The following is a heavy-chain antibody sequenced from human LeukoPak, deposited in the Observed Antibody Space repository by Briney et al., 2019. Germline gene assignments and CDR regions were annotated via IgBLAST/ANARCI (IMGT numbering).Heavy chain of an antibody. CDR2: IYYSGST. CDR1: GGSISSGDYY. D-gene: IGHD6-25*01. V-gene: IGHV4-30-4*01. Sequence: PSETLSLTCTVSGGSISSGDYYWSWIRQPPGKGLEWIGYIYYSGSTYYNPSLKSRVTISVDTSKNQFSLKLSSVTAADTAVYYCARGRGRLHGAFDIWGQGTMVTVSS. CDR3: ARGRGRLHGAFDI. J-gene: IGHJ3*02.